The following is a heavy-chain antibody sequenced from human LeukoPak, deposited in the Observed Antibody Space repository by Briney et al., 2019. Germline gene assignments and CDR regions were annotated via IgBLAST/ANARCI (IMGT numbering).Heavy chain of an antibody. Sequence: GGSLRLSCAASGFTFISYSMNWVRQAPGKGLEWVSSISDSGSYIYYADSVKGRFTISRDNAKNSLYLQMNSLRAEDTAVYYCARDSYSSSYLGNWGQGTLVTVSS. CDR2: ISDSGSYI. CDR3: ARDSYSSSYLGN. J-gene: IGHJ4*02. V-gene: IGHV3-21*01. CDR1: GFTFISYS. D-gene: IGHD2-15*01.